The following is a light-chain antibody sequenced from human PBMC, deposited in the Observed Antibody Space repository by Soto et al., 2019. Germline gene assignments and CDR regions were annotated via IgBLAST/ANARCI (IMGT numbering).Light chain of an antibody. J-gene: IGKJ5*01. Sequence: ELVLTQSPGTLSLSPGESAALSCRASQPVSSNFLAWYQQKPGQAPRLLIYGVSSRASGIPDRFFGSGSGTDFTLTINRLEPEDFAVYYCQQYGNSPITFGQGTRLEIK. V-gene: IGKV3-20*01. CDR3: QQYGNSPIT. CDR1: QPVSSNF. CDR2: GVS.